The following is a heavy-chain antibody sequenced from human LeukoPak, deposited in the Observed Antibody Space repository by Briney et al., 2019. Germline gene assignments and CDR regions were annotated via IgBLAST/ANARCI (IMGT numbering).Heavy chain of an antibody. Sequence: ASVKVSCKASGGTFSSYAISWVRQAPGQGLEWMGRIIPILGIANYAQKFQGRVTITADKSTSTAYMELSSLRSEDTAVYYCARASAVTKPLDYRGQGTLVTVSS. CDR2: IIPILGIA. J-gene: IGHJ4*02. D-gene: IGHD4-17*01. CDR1: GGTFSSYA. V-gene: IGHV1-69*04. CDR3: ARASAVTKPLDY.